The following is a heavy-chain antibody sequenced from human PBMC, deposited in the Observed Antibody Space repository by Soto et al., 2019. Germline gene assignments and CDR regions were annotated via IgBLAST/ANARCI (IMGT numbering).Heavy chain of an antibody. J-gene: IGHJ4*02. D-gene: IGHD5-12*01. V-gene: IGHV1-58*01. CDR1: GFTFTSFA. CDR3: AADGYSGYEGVDY. Sequence: GASVKVSCKASGFTFTSFAVQWVRQARGQRLEWIGWIVVGSGNTNYAQKFQERVTITRDMSTSTAYMELSSLRSEDTAVYYCAADGYSGYEGVDYWGQGTLVTVSS. CDR2: IVVGSGNT.